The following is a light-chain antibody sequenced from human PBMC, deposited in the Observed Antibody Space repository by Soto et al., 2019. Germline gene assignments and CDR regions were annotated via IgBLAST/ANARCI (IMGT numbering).Light chain of an antibody. Sequence: QSVLTQPPPISATPGQKVTISCSGSSSNIENNYVSWYQQVPGTAPKLLIYDNDERPSGIPDRFSGSKSGTSATLGITGLQTGDEADYYCGTWDSSLSAGVFGTGTKLTVL. CDR3: GTWDSSLSAGV. CDR1: SSNIENNY. V-gene: IGLV1-51*01. CDR2: DND. J-gene: IGLJ1*01.